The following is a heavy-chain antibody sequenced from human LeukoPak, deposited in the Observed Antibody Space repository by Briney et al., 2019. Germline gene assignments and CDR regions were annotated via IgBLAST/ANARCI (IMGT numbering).Heavy chain of an antibody. Sequence: GRSLRLSCAASGFTFSSYGMHWVRQAPGKGLEWVAVISSDGGDKYYADSVKGRFTISRDNSKNTLYLQMNSLRAEDTAVYYCAKHQVSGSYHDLFDYWGQGTLVTVSS. CDR3: AKHQVSGSYHDLFDY. J-gene: IGHJ4*02. V-gene: IGHV3-30*18. D-gene: IGHD3-10*01. CDR2: ISSDGGDK. CDR1: GFTFSSYG.